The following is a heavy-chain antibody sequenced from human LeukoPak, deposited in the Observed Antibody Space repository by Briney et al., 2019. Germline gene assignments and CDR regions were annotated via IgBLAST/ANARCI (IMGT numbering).Heavy chain of an antibody. CDR2: ISYDGSNK. V-gene: IGHV3-30*03. J-gene: IGHJ5*02. Sequence: GGSLRLSCAASGFTFSSYGMHWVRQAPGKGLEWVAVISYDGSNKYYADSVKGRFTISRDNAKNSLYLQMNSLRAEDTAVYYCARVSSNWNGFFRRGVFDPWGQGTLVTVSS. CDR3: ARVSSNWNGFFRRGVFDP. CDR1: GFTFSSYG. D-gene: IGHD1-1*01.